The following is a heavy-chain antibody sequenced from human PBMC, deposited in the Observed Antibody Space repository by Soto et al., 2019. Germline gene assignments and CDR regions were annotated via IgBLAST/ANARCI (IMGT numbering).Heavy chain of an antibody. CDR1: GGSFSGYY. Sequence: SETLSLTCAVYGGSFSGYYWSWIRQPPGKGLEWIGEINHSGSTNYNPSLKSRVTISVDTSKNQFSLKLSSVTAADPAVYYCARPAPAYCYDSREIWSQGTTVTAS. D-gene: IGHD2-2*01. CDR2: INHSGST. V-gene: IGHV4-34*01. J-gene: IGHJ6*02. CDR3: ARPAPAYCYDSREI.